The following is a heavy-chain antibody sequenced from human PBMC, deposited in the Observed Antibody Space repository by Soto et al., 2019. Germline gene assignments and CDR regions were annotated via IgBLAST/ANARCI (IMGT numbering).Heavy chain of an antibody. D-gene: IGHD1-1*01. CDR3: ARDSTRETTELGLYDYDNMAV. Sequence: QVQLVQSGDEVKKPGSSVKVSCKASGSTFSSYAISWVRQAPGQWLEWMGGIIPFYGTTKYAEKFPGRVTITAYESTSTAYMELSSLRSEDTAVDFCARDSTRETTELGLYDYDNMAVWGQETTVTVSS. V-gene: IGHV1-69*01. CDR2: IIPFYGTT. J-gene: IGHJ6*02. CDR1: GSTFSSYA.